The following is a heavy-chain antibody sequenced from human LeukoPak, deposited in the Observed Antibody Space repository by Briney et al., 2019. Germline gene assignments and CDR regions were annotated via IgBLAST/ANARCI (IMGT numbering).Heavy chain of an antibody. V-gene: IGHV4-34*01. CDR2: INHSGST. Sequence: SETLSLTCAVYGGSFSGYYWSWIRQPPGKGLEWIGEINHSGSTNYNPSLKSRVTISVDTSKNQFSLKLSPVTAADTAVYYCARVSGGLLPDYWGQGTLVTVSS. CDR1: GGSFSGYY. CDR3: ARVSGGLLPDY. D-gene: IGHD2-15*01. J-gene: IGHJ4*02.